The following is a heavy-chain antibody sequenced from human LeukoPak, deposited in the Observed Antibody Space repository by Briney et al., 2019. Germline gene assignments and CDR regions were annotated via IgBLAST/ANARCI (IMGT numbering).Heavy chain of an antibody. D-gene: IGHD4/OR15-4a*01. CDR3: ARTRDYGGYVDY. J-gene: IGHJ4*02. CDR1: GGTFSSYA. Sequence: GASVKVSCKASGGTFSSYAISWVRQAPGQGLEWMGGIIPIFGTANYAQKFQGRVTITADESTSTAYMELSSLRSEDTAVYYCARTRDYGGYVDYWGQGTLVTVSS. CDR2: IIPIFGTA. V-gene: IGHV1-69*13.